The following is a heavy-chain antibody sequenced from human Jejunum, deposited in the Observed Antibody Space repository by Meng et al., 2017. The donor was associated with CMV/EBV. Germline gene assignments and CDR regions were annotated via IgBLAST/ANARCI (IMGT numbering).Heavy chain of an antibody. CDR3: ARAGVVVTATPHYYGMDV. J-gene: IGHJ6*02. CDR2: ICGGGHAL. Sequence: WIPPAPGKGLECVSYICGGGHALYYVDSVKGRFTTSRDNARNSLYLQMNSLRAEDTAVYYCARAGVVVTATPHYYGMDVWGRGTEGTVSS. D-gene: IGHD2-15*01. V-gene: IGHV3-11*01.